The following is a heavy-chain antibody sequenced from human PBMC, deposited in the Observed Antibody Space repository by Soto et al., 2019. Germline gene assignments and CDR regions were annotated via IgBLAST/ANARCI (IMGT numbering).Heavy chain of an antibody. Sequence: QVQLVESGGGVVQPGRSLRLSCSASGFIYSSCAMHWVRQVPGKGLEWLAVVSHDGTLYPYADSVKGRFIISRDNSRKMLYLQMYSLRPDDTAVYYCVKDRSDTWSFDYWGQGTLVTVSS. CDR3: VKDRSDTWSFDY. J-gene: IGHJ4*02. D-gene: IGHD2-8*02. CDR2: VSHDGTLY. CDR1: GFIYSSCA. V-gene: IGHV3-30*18.